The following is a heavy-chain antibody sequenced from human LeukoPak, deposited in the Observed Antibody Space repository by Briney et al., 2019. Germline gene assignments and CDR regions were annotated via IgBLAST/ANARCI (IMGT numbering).Heavy chain of an antibody. CDR2: ISWNSGSI. Sequence: PGRSLRLSCAASGFTFDDYAMHWVRQAPGKGLEWVSGISWNSGSIGYADSVKGRFTISRDNAKNSLYLQMNSLRAEDTALYYCAKDTVWDYYDSSGYYDYWGQGTLVTVSS. V-gene: IGHV3-9*01. J-gene: IGHJ4*02. CDR3: AKDTVWDYYDSSGYYDY. D-gene: IGHD3-22*01. CDR1: GFTFDDYA.